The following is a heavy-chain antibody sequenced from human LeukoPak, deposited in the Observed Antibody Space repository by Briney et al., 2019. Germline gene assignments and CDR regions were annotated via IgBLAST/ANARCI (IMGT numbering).Heavy chain of an antibody. D-gene: IGHD3-10*01. V-gene: IGHV3-7*01. CDR2: INDDGSNK. CDR1: GLTFRKSG. Sequence: GGSLRLSCVASGLTFRKSGMTWVRQAPGRGLEWVANINDDGSNKYSVDSVKGRFTISRDNAKNSLFLEMNNLRTEDTAVYYCTRWGDTWGFDFWGQGILVSVSS. CDR3: TRWGDTWGFDF. J-gene: IGHJ4*02.